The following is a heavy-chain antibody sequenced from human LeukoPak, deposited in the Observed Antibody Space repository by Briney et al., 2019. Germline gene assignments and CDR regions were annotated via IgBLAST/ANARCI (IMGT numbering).Heavy chain of an antibody. V-gene: IGHV3-30*18. CDR2: ISYDGSNK. Sequence: GGSLRLSCAASGFTFSSYGMHWVRQAPGKGLEWVAVISYDGSNKYYADSVKGRFTISRDNSKNTLYLQMNSLRAEDTAVYYCAKDIGSDPSDYWGQGTLVTVSP. CDR1: GFTFSSYG. D-gene: IGHD6-19*01. J-gene: IGHJ4*02. CDR3: AKDIGSDPSDY.